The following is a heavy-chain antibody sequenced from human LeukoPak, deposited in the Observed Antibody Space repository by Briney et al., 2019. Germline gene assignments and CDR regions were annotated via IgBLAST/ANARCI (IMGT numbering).Heavy chain of an antibody. V-gene: IGHV4-39*07. J-gene: IGHJ4*02. D-gene: IGHD5-18*01. CDR3: ARDRRYSYGLDY. Sequence: KPSETLSLTCTVSGGSISSSSYYWGCIRHPPEKGPEWIGSIYYSGSTYYNPSLKSRVTISVDTSKSQFSLKLSSVTAADTAVYYCARDRRYSYGLDYWGQGTLVTVSS. CDR1: GGSISSSSYY. CDR2: IYYSGST.